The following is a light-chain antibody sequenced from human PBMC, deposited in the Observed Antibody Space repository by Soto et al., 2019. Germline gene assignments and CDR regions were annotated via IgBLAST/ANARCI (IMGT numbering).Light chain of an antibody. Sequence: EIVLTQSPGTLSLSPGERATLSCRASQSVSSSYLAWYQQKPGQAPRLLIYGASSRATGIPDRFSGSGSGTDFVLTISRLEPEDFAMYYCQQYGDSPFTFGPGTKVDI. V-gene: IGKV3-20*01. CDR1: QSVSSSY. J-gene: IGKJ3*01. CDR2: GAS. CDR3: QQYGDSPFT.